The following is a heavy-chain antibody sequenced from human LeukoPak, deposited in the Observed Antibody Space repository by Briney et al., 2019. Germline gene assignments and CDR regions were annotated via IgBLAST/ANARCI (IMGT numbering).Heavy chain of an antibody. CDR2: INQDGSQE. CDR3: ARDHSRNDLEY. V-gene: IGHV3-7*04. J-gene: IGHJ4*02. D-gene: IGHD1-1*01. CDR1: GFTFNSYW. Sequence: GGSLRLSCAASGFTFNSYWMNWVRQAPGRGLQWVANINQDGSQEYYVDSVEGRFTISRDNAKNSLYLQINSLRVEDTAVYYCARDHSRNDLEYWGQGALVTVSS.